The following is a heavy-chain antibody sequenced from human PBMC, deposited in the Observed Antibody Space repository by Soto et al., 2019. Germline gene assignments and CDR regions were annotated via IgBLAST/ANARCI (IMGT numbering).Heavy chain of an antibody. J-gene: IGHJ6*02. V-gene: IGHV1-2*04. CDR2: INPNSGGT. Sequence: ASVKVSCKASGYTFTSYAMHWVRQAPGQRLEWMGWINPNSGGTNYAQKFQGWVTMTRDTSISTAYMELSRLRSDDTAVYYCARGGGVWGSYRYYYYYGMDVWGQGTTVTVSS. D-gene: IGHD3-16*02. CDR1: GYTFTSYA. CDR3: ARGGGVWGSYRYYYYYGMDV.